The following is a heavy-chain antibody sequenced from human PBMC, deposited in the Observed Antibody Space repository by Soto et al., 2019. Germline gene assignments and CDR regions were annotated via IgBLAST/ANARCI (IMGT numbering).Heavy chain of an antibody. Sequence: ASVKVSCKASGYTFTSYGISWVRQAPGQGLEWMGWISAYNGNTNYAQKLQGRVTMTTDTSTSTAYMELRSLRSDDTAVYYCARDQLYDYVWGSYPQFDYWGQGTLVTVSS. CDR3: ARDQLYDYVWGSYPQFDY. CDR2: ISAYNGNT. V-gene: IGHV1-18*04. CDR1: GYTFTSYG. D-gene: IGHD3-16*02. J-gene: IGHJ4*02.